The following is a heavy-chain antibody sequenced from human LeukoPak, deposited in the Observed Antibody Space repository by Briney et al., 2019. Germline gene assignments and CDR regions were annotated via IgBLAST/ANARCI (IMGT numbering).Heavy chain of an antibody. J-gene: IGHJ4*02. CDR3: TTVRRSYDFWSGYYTGVDY. CDR2: IKSKTDGGTT. D-gene: IGHD3-3*01. V-gene: IGHV3-15*01. CDR1: GFTFSNAW. Sequence: GGSLRLSCAASGFTFSNAWMSWVRQAPGKGLEWVGRIKSKTDGGTTDYAAPVKGRFTISRDDSKNTLYLQMNSLKTEDTAVYYCTTVRRSYDFWSGYYTGVDYWGQGTLVTVSS.